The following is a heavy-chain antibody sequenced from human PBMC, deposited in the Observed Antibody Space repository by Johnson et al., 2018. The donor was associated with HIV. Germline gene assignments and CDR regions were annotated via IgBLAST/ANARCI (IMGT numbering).Heavy chain of an antibody. CDR3: ARGKGAAAGLDAFDI. J-gene: IGHJ3*02. CDR2: INWSGGST. D-gene: IGHD6-13*01. V-gene: IGHV3-20*04. Sequence: VQLVESGGGLVQPGGSLRLSCAASGITVGTNYMSWVRQPPGKGLEWVSGINWSGGSTAYADSMKGRFTISRDNDKKSLYLHVNSLRAEDTAFYYCARGKGAAAGLDAFDIWGQGTMVTVSS. CDR1: GITVGTNY.